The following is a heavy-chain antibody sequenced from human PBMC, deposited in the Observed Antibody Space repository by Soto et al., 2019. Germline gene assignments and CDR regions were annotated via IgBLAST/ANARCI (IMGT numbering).Heavy chain of an antibody. J-gene: IGHJ4*02. Sequence: ASVKVSCKASGYTFTSYGISWVRQAPGQGLEWMGWISAYNGNTNYAQKLQGRVTMTTDTSTSTAYMELSSLRSEDTAVYYCAGERVYYYGSGSCYNPYYFDYWGQGTLVTVSS. CDR1: GYTFTSYG. CDR3: AGERVYYYGSGSCYNPYYFDY. V-gene: IGHV1-18*01. CDR2: ISAYNGNT. D-gene: IGHD3-10*01.